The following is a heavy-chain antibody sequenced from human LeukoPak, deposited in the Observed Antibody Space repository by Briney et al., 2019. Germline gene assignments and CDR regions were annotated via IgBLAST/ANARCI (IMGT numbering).Heavy chain of an antibody. V-gene: IGHV3-7*03. J-gene: IGHJ2*01. Sequence: PGGSLRLSCAASGFTFNNYWMSWVRQAPGKGLEWVANIGEDGGEKHYVDSARGRFTISRDNTKNSPYLQMNSLSGEDTAVYYCARVGRTLIGSSQWGWSFVLWGRGTLVVVSS. CDR3: ARVGRTLIGSSQWGWSFVL. D-gene: IGHD2-8*01. CDR1: GFTFNNYW. CDR2: IGEDGGEK.